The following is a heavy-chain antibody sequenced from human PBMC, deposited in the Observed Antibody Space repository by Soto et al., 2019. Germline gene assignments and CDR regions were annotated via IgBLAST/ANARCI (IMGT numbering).Heavy chain of an antibody. CDR3: ARDIRERVVVAATPGGY. D-gene: IGHD2-15*01. J-gene: IGHJ4*02. CDR1: GFTFSSYA. CDR2: ISYDGSNK. V-gene: IGHV3-30-3*01. Sequence: QVQLVESGGGVVQPGRSLRLSCAASGFTFSSYAMHWVRQAPGKGLEWVAVISYDGSNKYYADSVKGRFTISRDNSKNTLYLQMNSLRAEDTAVYYCARDIRERVVVAATPGGYWGQGTLVIVSS.